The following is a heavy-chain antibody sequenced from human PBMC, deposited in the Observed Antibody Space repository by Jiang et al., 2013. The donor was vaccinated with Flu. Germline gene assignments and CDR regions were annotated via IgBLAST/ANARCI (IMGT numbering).Heavy chain of an antibody. CDR3: ARDLEDYYGSGTHIHYGMDV. V-gene: IGHV3-30-3*01. Sequence: FTFSSYAMHWVRQAPGKGLEWVAVISYDGSNKYYADSVKGRFTISRDNSKNTLYLQMNSLRAEDTAVYYCARDLEDYYGSGTHIHYGMDVWGQGTTVTVSS. CDR2: ISYDGSNK. J-gene: IGHJ6*02. CDR1: FTFSSYA. D-gene: IGHD3-10*01.